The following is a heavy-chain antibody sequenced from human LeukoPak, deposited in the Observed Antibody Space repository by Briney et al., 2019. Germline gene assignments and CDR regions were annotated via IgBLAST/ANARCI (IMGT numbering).Heavy chain of an antibody. J-gene: IGHJ6*03. CDR3: ARLPDRYYYYYMDV. CDR2: INWNGGST. V-gene: IGHV3-20*04. CDR1: GFTFDDYG. Sequence: GGSLRLSCAASGFTFDDYGMSWVRQAPGKGLEWVSGINWNGGSTGYADSVKGRFTISRDNAKNSLYLQMNSLRAEDTALYYCARLPDRYYYYYMDVWGKGTTVTASS.